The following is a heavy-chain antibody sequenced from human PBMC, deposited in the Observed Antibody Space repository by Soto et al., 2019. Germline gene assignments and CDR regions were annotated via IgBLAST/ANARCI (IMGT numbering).Heavy chain of an antibody. V-gene: IGHV1-69*06. CDR3: ARGVGAKERPPHY. CDR2: LIPIFGTA. Sequence: QVQLVQSGAEVKKPGSSVTVSCKASGGTFSSYAISWLRQAPGQGLEWMGGLIPIFGTANYAQKFQGRVTITAYKSTSPSYMEMSSLRSEDTAVYYCARGVGAKERPPHYWGQGTLVTVSS. D-gene: IGHD1-26*01. CDR1: GGTFSSYA. J-gene: IGHJ4*02.